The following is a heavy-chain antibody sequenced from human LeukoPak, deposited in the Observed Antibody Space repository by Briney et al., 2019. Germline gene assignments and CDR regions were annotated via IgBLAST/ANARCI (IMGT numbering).Heavy chain of an antibody. CDR1: GYTFTSYD. Sequence: ASVKVSCKASGYTFTSYDINWVRQATGQGLEWMGWVSPNSGITGYAQKFQGRVTMTRNTAISTAYMELSSLRSEDTAVYYCVRTPPNWGADYWGQGTLVTVSS. CDR3: VRTPPNWGADY. J-gene: IGHJ4*02. CDR2: VSPNSGIT. D-gene: IGHD7-27*01. V-gene: IGHV1-8*01.